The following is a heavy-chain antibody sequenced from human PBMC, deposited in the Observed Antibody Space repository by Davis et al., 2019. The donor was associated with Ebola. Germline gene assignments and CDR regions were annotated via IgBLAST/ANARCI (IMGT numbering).Heavy chain of an antibody. CDR1: GLTFSDYY. V-gene: IGHV3-23*01. J-gene: IGHJ4*02. Sequence: GGSLRLSCGGSGLTFSDYYMAWIRQAPGKGLEWVSGISDSGGSTYYADSVKGRFTISRDNSKNTLYLQMNSLRVEDTAVYFCAKDCSSASCYDSWGQGTLVTVSS. D-gene: IGHD2-2*01. CDR3: AKDCSSASCYDS. CDR2: ISDSGGST.